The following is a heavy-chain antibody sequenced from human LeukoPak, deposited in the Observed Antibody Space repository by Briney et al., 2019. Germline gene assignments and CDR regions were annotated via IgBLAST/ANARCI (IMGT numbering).Heavy chain of an antibody. Sequence: GGSLRLSCAASGFPFNSFWMHWVRQAPGKGLVWVSDMNEYSTTIRYADSVKGRFTISRDNAKSILYLQMNNLRAEDTAMYFCARGGVNPVDHWGQGTLVTVSS. CDR2: MNEYSTTI. V-gene: IGHV3-74*01. J-gene: IGHJ4*02. CDR1: GFPFNSFW. CDR3: ARGGVNPVDH. D-gene: IGHD1-14*01.